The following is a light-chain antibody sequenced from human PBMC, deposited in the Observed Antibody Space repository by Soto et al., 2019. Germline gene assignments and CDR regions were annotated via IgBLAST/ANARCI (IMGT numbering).Light chain of an antibody. CDR2: GHT. Sequence: QAVVTQPPSVSGAPGQRVTISCTGSSSNIGAGYDVHWYQQLPGTAPKLLIYGHTNRPSGVPDRFSGSKSGTSASLAITGLQAEDEADYYCQTYDSSLSGSFVVFGGGTKLTVL. V-gene: IGLV1-40*01. J-gene: IGLJ2*01. CDR3: QTYDSSLSGSFVV. CDR1: SSNIGAGYD.